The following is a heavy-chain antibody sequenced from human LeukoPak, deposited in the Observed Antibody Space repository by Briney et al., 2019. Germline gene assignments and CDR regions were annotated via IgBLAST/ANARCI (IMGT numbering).Heavy chain of an antibody. Sequence: PGGPLRLSCAASGFTLSTFSDAWMSWVRQAPGKGLEWVGRIKSKSDGGTTDYAAPVKGRFTMSRDDSENTVSLQMNSLKIEDTAVYYCTQGVAKAYSWGQGTLVTVSS. J-gene: IGHJ4*02. D-gene: IGHD5-12*01. CDR3: TQGVAKAYS. CDR2: IKSKSDGGTT. V-gene: IGHV3-15*01. CDR1: GFTLSTFSDAW.